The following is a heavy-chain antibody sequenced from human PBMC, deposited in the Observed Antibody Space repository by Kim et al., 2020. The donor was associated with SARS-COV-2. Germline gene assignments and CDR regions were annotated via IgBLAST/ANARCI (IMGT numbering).Heavy chain of an antibody. V-gene: IGHV3-73*01. CDR3: TRVLGTTLACWDAFDI. Sequence: GGSLRLSCGASGFTFSDSAMHWVRRASGKGLEWLGRIRSKVNGYATAYSASVRGRFTISRDDSRNTAYLQMNSLKTEDTAVYYCTRVLGTTLACWDAFDIWGQGTMVAVSS. J-gene: IGHJ3*02. CDR1: GFTFSDSA. CDR2: IRSKVNGYAT. D-gene: IGHD1-1*01.